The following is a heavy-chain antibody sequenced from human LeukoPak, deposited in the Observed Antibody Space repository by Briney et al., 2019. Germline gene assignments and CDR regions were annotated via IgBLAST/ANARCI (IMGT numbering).Heavy chain of an antibody. CDR1: GFTFSSYW. D-gene: IGHD4-23*01. Sequence: GGSLRLSCAASGFTFSSYWMHWVRQAPGKGLEWVSVIYSGGSTYYADSVKGRFAISRDNSRNTLYLQMNSLRAEDTAVYYCARMPTVDDAFDIWGQGTMVTVSS. CDR3: ARMPTVDDAFDI. CDR2: IYSGGST. J-gene: IGHJ3*02. V-gene: IGHV3-66*01.